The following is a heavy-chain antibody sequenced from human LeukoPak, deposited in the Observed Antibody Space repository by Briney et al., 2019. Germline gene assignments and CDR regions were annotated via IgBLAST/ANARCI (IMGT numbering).Heavy chain of an antibody. Sequence: SGTLSLTCTVSGGSLSSDHWSWVRQPPGKGLEWIGYILTSGSTNYNTSLKSRVGISLDTSKNRFYLKLSSVAPDDTAGYYCSGVLVSGSHLYYTD. CDR2: ILTSGST. V-gene: IGHV4-4*09. CDR1: GGSLSSDH. CDR3: SGVLVSGSHLYYTD. J-gene: IGHJ6*03. D-gene: IGHD3-10*01.